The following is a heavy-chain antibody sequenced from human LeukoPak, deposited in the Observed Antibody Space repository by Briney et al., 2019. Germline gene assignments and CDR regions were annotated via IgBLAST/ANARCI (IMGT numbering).Heavy chain of an antibody. J-gene: IGHJ3*02. CDR1: GFTFRSYA. CDR2: ISNNGGST. D-gene: IGHD3-22*01. V-gene: IGHV3-64D*09. CDR3: VKNLGRYYDSSGDSDAFDI. Sequence: EGSLRLSCSASGFTFRSYAMHWVRQAPGKGLEYVSAISNNGGSTYYADSVKGRFTISRDNSKNTLYLQMSSLRAEDTAVYYCVKNLGRYYDSSGDSDAFDIWGQGTMVTVSS.